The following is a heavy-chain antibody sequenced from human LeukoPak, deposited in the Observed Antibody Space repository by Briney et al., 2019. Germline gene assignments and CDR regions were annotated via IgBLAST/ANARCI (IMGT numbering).Heavy chain of an antibody. Sequence: PSETLSLTCTVSGGSISSGGYSWSWIRQPPGKGLEWIGYIYHSGSTYYNPFLKSRVTISVDRSKNLFSLKLSSVTAADTAVYYCAREGGSSSWYQPIDYWGQGTLVTVSS. CDR3: AREGGSSSWYQPIDY. CDR2: IYHSGST. D-gene: IGHD6-13*01. J-gene: IGHJ4*02. V-gene: IGHV4-30-2*01. CDR1: GGSISSGGYS.